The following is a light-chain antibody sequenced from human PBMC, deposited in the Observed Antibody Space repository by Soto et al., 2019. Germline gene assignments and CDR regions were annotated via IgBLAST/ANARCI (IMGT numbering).Light chain of an antibody. V-gene: IGKV3-11*01. J-gene: IGKJ4*01. Sequence: EIVLTQSPATLSLSPGERATLSCRASQSVSSYLAWYQQKPGQAPRLLIYDASNRATGIPARFRGSGSGTEFTLTISSLEPEDFAVYYCQQRSNWPPGALTFGGGTKVEIK. CDR2: DAS. CDR1: QSVSSY. CDR3: QQRSNWPPGALT.